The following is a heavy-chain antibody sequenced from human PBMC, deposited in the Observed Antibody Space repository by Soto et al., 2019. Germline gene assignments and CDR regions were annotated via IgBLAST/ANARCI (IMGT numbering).Heavy chain of an antibody. D-gene: IGHD2-21*01. CDR2: INAYNGNT. V-gene: IGHV1-18*01. CDR1: GYTFTSYD. CDR3: ARDIAVGSGDGNDI. Sequence: SSVKVSCKASGYTFTSYDINWVRLATGQGLEWMGWINAYNGNTNYAQKLQGRVTMTTDTSTSTAYMELRSLRSDDTAVYYCARDIAVGSGDGNDIWGQGTMVTVSS. J-gene: IGHJ3*02.